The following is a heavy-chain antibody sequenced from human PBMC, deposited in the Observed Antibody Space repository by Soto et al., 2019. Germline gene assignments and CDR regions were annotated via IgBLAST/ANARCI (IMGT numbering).Heavy chain of an antibody. CDR3: VFPATADFDY. CDR2: IYHSGTT. J-gene: IGHJ4*02. V-gene: IGHV4-4*02. CDR1: GGSISSSNW. Sequence: SATLSLTCVVSGGSISSSNWWSWVRQPPGKGLEWIGEIYHSGTTNYSPSLKSRVIISADMSKNHFSLTLTSVTAADTAVYYCVFPATADFDYWGQGTPVTVSS. D-gene: IGHD6-13*01.